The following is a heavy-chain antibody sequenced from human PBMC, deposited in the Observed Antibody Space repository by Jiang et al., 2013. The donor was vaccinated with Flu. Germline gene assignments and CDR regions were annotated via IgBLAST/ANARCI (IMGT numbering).Heavy chain of an antibody. J-gene: IGHJ4*02. V-gene: IGHV3-9*01. Sequence: GDTDYADSVKGRFTISRDNAKNSLYLQMNSLRAEDTALYYCAKVEWFGDSYYFDYWGQGALVTVSS. CDR2: GDT. CDR3: AKVEWFGDSYYFDY. D-gene: IGHD3-10*01.